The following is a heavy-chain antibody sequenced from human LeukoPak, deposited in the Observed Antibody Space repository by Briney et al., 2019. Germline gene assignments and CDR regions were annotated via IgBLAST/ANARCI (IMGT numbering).Heavy chain of an antibody. Sequence: GGSLRLSCATSGFTFDRHWMHWVRQAPGKGLVWVSRINSDGIHTNYADSVKGRFTISRDNAKNTLYLEMNSLRAEDTALYCCGRDPGVGSGYYKDDCFDIWGQGTMVTVSS. CDR2: INSDGIHT. CDR1: GFTFDRHW. J-gene: IGHJ3*02. V-gene: IGHV3-74*01. CDR3: GRDPGVGSGYYKDDCFDI. D-gene: IGHD3-22*01.